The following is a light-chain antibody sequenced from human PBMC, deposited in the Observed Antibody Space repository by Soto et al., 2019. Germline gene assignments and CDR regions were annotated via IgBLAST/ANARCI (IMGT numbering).Light chain of an antibody. V-gene: IGLV2-8*01. CDR3: YSHRGFSKYIL. CDR1: SSDVGTYNF. J-gene: IGLJ1*01. Sequence: QSALTQPASASGSPGQSVTISCTGTSSDVGTYNFVSWYQHHAGTAPKLMIYEVSKRPSGVSDRFSASKSGDTASLTISGLQAEDEANYYCYSHRGFSKYILFGAGTKVTVL. CDR2: EVS.